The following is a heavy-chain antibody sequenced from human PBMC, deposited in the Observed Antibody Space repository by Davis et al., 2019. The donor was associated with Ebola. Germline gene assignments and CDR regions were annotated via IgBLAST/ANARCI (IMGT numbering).Heavy chain of an antibody. D-gene: IGHD6-13*01. CDR1: GGSFSGYY. Sequence: SETLSLTCAVYGGSFSGYYWGWIRQAPGKGLEWIGTIYYSGSTYYNPSLRSRVTISVDTSKNQFSLKLSSVTATDTAVYYCARQSHSSSWYGGYYFDSWAQGTLVAVSS. V-gene: IGHV4-39*01. J-gene: IGHJ4*02. CDR3: ARQSHSSSWYGGYYFDS. CDR2: IYYSGST.